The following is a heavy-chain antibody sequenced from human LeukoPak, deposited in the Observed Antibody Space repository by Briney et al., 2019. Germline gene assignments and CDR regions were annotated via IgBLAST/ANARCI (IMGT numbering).Heavy chain of an antibody. CDR2: IYYSGST. D-gene: IGHD1-26*01. J-gene: IGHJ4*02. Sequence: SETLSLTCTVSGGSISSYYWSWIRQPPGKGLEWIGYIYYSGSTNYNPSLKSRVAISVDTSKNQFSLKLSSVTAADTAVYYCARDSGSYLLDYWGQGTLVTVSS. V-gene: IGHV4-59*01. CDR1: GGSISSYY. CDR3: ARDSGSYLLDY.